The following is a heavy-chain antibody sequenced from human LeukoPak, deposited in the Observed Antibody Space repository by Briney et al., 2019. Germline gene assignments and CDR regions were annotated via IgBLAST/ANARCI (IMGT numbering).Heavy chain of an antibody. J-gene: IGHJ4*02. V-gene: IGHV3-23*01. Sequence: GGPLRLSCEASGFSFTTYVMSWLHQAPEKGLEWVSGISYSSVDKHYADSVKGRFRVSRDNSKSTLYLEMNSLRTEDTAFYFCASGTYRLGDYWGQGTLVAVSS. CDR2: ISYSSVDK. CDR1: GFSFTTYV. CDR3: ASGTYRLGDY. D-gene: IGHD3-10*01.